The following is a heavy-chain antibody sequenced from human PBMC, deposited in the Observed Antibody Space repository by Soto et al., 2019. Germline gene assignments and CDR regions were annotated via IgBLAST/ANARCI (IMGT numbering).Heavy chain of an antibody. J-gene: IGHJ6*02. CDR3: ARRLNLGSFDH. D-gene: IGHD3-10*01. CDR2: VYYSGSV. V-gene: IGHV4-59*01. CDR1: GVSLTGYH. Sequence: SETLSLTCNVSGVSLTGYHWNWIRQPPGKTLEWIGFVYYSGSVSYNPSLKGRASISVDRSKNQFSLRLTSVTAADTAVYYCARRLNLGSFDHWGQGTTVTVSS.